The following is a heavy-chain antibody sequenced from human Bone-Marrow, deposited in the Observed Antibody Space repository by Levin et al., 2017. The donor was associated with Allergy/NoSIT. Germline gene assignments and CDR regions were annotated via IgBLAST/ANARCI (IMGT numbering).Heavy chain of an antibody. CDR2: ISSSSSYI. Sequence: PGGSLRLSCAASGFTFSSYSMNWVRQAPGKGLEWVSSISSSSSYIYYADSVKGRFTISRDNAKNSLYLQMNSLRAEDTAVYYCARESRIAGSFDYWGQGTLVTVSS. D-gene: IGHD3-10*01. J-gene: IGHJ4*02. CDR3: ARESRIAGSFDY. CDR1: GFTFSSYS. V-gene: IGHV3-21*01.